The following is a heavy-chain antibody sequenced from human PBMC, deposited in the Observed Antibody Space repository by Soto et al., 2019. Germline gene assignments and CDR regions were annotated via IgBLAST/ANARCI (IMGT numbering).Heavy chain of an antibody. CDR2: IYWDDDK. D-gene: IGHD2-15*01. CDR3: AHAVVVAATPGWFDP. V-gene: IGHV2-5*02. J-gene: IGHJ5*02. CDR1: GFSLSTSGVG. Sequence: QITLKESGPPLVNPTQTLTLTCTFSGFSLSTSGVGVGWIRQPPGKALEWLALIYWDDDKRYSPSLKSRLTITKETSKHQVVLTMTNMDPVDTATYYCAHAVVVAATPGWFDPWGQGTLVTVSS.